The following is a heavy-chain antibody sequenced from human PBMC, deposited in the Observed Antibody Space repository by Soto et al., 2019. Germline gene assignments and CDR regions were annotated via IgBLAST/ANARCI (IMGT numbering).Heavy chain of an antibody. CDR3: AKPLTSTDAFDI. CDR2: ISYDGNNK. D-gene: IGHD4-17*01. J-gene: IGHJ3*02. V-gene: IGHV3-30*18. Sequence: QVQLVESGGGVVQPGTSLRLSCAASGFIFSSYGIHWVRQAPGKGLEWVAVISYDGNNKYYADSVKGRFTISRDNSKNTLYLQMNSLGGEDTAVYYCAKPLTSTDAFDIWGQGTMVTVS. CDR1: GFIFSSYG.